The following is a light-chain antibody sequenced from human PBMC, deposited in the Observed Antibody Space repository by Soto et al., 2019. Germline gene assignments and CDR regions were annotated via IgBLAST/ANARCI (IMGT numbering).Light chain of an antibody. J-gene: IGLJ1*01. CDR2: EGS. V-gene: IGLV2-23*01. CDR1: SSDVRSHNL. CDR3: CSYAGSSTYI. Sequence: QSALTQPASVSGSPGQSITISCTGTSSDVRSHNLVSWYQQHPDRAPKLMIYEGSKRPSGVSNRFSGSKSGNTASLTISGIQAEDEADYFCCSYAGSSTYIFGSGTKLTVL.